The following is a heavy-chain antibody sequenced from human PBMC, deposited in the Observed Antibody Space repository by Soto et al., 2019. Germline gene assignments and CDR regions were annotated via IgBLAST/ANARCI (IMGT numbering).Heavy chain of an antibody. J-gene: IGHJ6*02. V-gene: IGHV5-51*01. CDR3: ARRRLDSSGWPYGMDV. CDR2: IYPGDSDT. D-gene: IGHD6-19*01. Sequence: GESLNISCTASGYSYTSYLIGWVRQMPGKGLEWMGIIYPGDSDTRYSPSFQGQVTISADKSISTAYLQWSSLTASDTAMYYCARRRLDSSGWPYGMDVWGQGTTVTV. CDR1: GYSYTSYL.